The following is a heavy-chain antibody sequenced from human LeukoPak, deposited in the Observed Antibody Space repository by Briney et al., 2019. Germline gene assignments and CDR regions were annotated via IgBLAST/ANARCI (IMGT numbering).Heavy chain of an antibody. CDR3: VKDHLYYDILTGHEGAFDI. V-gene: IGHV3-64D*09. CDR2: ISSNGGST. D-gene: IGHD3-9*01. CDR1: GFTFSSYA. J-gene: IGHJ3*02. Sequence: GGSLRLSCSASGFTFSSYAMHWVREAPGKGLEYVSAISSNGGSTYYADSVKGSFNISRDNSKNTLYLQMSSLRAEDTAVYYCVKDHLYYDILTGHEGAFDIWGQGTMVTVS.